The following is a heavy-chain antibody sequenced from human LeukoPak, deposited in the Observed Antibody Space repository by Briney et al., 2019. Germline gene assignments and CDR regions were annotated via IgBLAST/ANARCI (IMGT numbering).Heavy chain of an antibody. V-gene: IGHV4-34*01. CDR2: INHSGST. Sequence: SETLSLTCAVYGGSFGGDYWSWIRQPPGKGLEWIGEINHSGSTNYNPSLKSRVTISVDTSKNQFSLKLSSVTAADTAVYYCARGKGIAAAGEFDYWDQGTLVTVSS. CDR3: ARGKGIAAAGEFDY. D-gene: IGHD6-13*01. CDR1: GGSFGGDY. J-gene: IGHJ4*02.